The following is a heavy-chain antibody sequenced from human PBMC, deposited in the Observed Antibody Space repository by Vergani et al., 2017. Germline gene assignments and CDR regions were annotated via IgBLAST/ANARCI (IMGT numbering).Heavy chain of an antibody. Sequence: QVTLRESGPALVKPTQTLTLTCSFSGFSLSTTGMCVSWVRQPPGKALEWLARIDWDDDKYYSTSLKTRLAITKDTSKNQVVLTMTNMHPVDTATYYCARIIGGGSCIRDWGQGTLVTVSS. CDR2: IDWDDDK. J-gene: IGHJ4*02. D-gene: IGHD2-15*01. CDR3: ARIIGGGSCIRD. V-gene: IGHV2-70*13. CDR1: GFSLSTTGMC.